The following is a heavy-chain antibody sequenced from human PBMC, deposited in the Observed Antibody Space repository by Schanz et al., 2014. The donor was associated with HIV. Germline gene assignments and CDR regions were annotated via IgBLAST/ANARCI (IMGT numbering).Heavy chain of an antibody. Sequence: DVQLVESGGSLVQPGGSLRLSCAASGFRFRSYWMSWVRQAPGKGLEWVANIKQDGNEKYYVDSVKGRFTISRDNAKNSLYLQMNSLRAEDTAVYYCARGYKDPWGQGTLVTVSS. V-gene: IGHV3-7*01. CDR2: IKQDGNEK. J-gene: IGHJ5*02. CDR3: ARGYKDP. D-gene: IGHD5-12*01. CDR1: GFRFRSYW.